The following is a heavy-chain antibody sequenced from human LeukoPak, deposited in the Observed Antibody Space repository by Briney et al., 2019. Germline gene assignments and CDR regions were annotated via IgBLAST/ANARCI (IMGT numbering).Heavy chain of an antibody. Sequence: GGSLRLSCAASGFTFSSYGMHWVRQAPGKGLEWVAFIRYDGSNTYYADSVKGRFTVSRDDSKNTLYLQMNSLRGDDTAVYYCARFIAAPYYFDYWGRGTLATVSS. D-gene: IGHD6-13*01. V-gene: IGHV3-30*02. CDR3: ARFIAAPYYFDY. CDR2: IRYDGSNT. CDR1: GFTFSSYG. J-gene: IGHJ4*02.